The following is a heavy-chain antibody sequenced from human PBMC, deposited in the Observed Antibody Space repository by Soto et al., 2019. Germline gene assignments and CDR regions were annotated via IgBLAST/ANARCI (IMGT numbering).Heavy chain of an antibody. J-gene: IGHJ3*02. CDR2: ISYDGSNK. CDR1: GFTFSSYG. V-gene: IGHV3-30*18. Sequence: QVQLVESGGGVVQPGRSLRLSCAASGFTFSSYGMHWVRQAPGKGLEWVAVISYDGSNKYYADSVKGRFTISRDNSKNTLYLQMNSLRAEDTAVYYCAKDRTDMVFDAFDIWGQGTMVTVSS. CDR3: AKDRTDMVFDAFDI. D-gene: IGHD5-18*01.